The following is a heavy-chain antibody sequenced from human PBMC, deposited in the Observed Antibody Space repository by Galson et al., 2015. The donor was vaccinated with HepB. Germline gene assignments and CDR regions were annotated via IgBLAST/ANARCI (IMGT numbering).Heavy chain of an antibody. CDR3: AKGYSSACYSGLGY. V-gene: IGHV3-53*01. CDR2: IYSGGST. CDR1: GFTVSSNY. D-gene: IGHD3-22*01. Sequence: SLRLSCAVSGFTVSSNYMNWVRQAPGKGLEWVSIIYSGGSTYYADSVKGRFTISRDNSKNTLYLQMNSLRAEDTAVYYCAKGYSSACYSGLGYWGQGTLVTVSS. J-gene: IGHJ4*02.